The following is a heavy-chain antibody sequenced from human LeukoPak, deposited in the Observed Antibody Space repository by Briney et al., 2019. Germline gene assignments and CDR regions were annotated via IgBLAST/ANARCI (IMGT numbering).Heavy chain of an antibody. V-gene: IGHV4-39*01. J-gene: IGHJ4*02. CDR1: GGSISSSSYY. D-gene: IGHD1-1*01. CDR2: IYYSGST. Sequence: PSETLSLTCTVSGGSISSSSYYWGWIRQPPGKGLEWIGSIYYSGSTYYNPSLKSRVTISVDTSKNQFSLELSSVTAADTAVYYCARRAPGGTLPFDYWGQGTLVTVSS. CDR3: ARRAPGGTLPFDY.